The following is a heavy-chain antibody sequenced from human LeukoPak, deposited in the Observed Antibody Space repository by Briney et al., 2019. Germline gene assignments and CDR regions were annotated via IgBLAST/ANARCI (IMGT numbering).Heavy chain of an antibody. CDR2: INPNSGGT. J-gene: IGHJ4*02. D-gene: IGHD1-26*01. V-gene: IGHV1-2*02. CDR3: VRDDGGSYPGDY. Sequence: ASVKVSCKASGYTFTGYYMHWVRQAPGQGLEWMGWINPNSGGTNYAQKFQGRVTMTRDTSISTAYMELSRLRSDDTAVYYCVRDDGGSYPGDYWGQGTLVTVSS. CDR1: GYTFTGYY.